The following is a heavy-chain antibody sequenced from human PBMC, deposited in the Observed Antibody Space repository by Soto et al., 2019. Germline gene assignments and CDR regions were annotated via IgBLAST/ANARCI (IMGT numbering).Heavy chain of an antibody. CDR2: ISGSGGST. D-gene: IGHD3-9*01. J-gene: IGHJ4*02. Sequence: TLACAACGFCYSWCATGSLRQAPGKGLEWVSAISGSGGSTYYADSVKGRFTISRDNSKNTLYLQMNSLRAEDTAVYYCAKDLNSLLTGAPVHSGQGTLVTVSA. CDR3: AKDLNSLLTGAPVH. V-gene: IGHV3-23*01. CDR1: GFCYSWCA.